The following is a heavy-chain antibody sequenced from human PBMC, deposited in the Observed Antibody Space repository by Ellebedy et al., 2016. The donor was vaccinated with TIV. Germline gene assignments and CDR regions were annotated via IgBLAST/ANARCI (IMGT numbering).Heavy chain of an antibody. CDR1: GYSSTSYW. J-gene: IGHJ4*02. V-gene: IGHV5-51*01. D-gene: IGHD2-2*01. CDR3: ARLRYCSSTSCSRVADY. CDR2: IYPGDSDT. Sequence: GESLKISCQGSGYSSTSYWIGWVRQMPGKGLEWMGIIYPGDSDTRYSPSFQGQVTISADKSISTAYLQWSSLKASDTAMYYCARLRYCSSTSCSRVADYWGQGTLVTVSS.